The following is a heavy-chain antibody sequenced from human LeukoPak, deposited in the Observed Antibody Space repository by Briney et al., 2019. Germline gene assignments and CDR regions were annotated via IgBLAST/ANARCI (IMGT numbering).Heavy chain of an antibody. CDR1: GGSISSHF. Sequence: SETLSLTCTVSGGSISSHFWTWIRQPPGKRLGWIGYIYHSGGTNYNPSLNSRVTISVDTSKNQFSLKLSSVTAADTAVYYCARERVGATIGFDYWGQGILVTVSS. CDR2: IYHSGGT. J-gene: IGHJ4*02. CDR3: ARERVGATIGFDY. D-gene: IGHD1-26*01. V-gene: IGHV4-59*11.